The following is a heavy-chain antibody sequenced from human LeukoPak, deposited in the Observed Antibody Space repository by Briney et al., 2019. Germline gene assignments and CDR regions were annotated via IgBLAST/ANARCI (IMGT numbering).Heavy chain of an antibody. CDR1: GFTFSSNW. Sequence: GGSLRLSCAASGFTFSSNWMHWVRQAPGKGLVWVSHISTDARTITYAAFVKGRFTISRDNAKNTLYLQMNSLRAEDTALYYCVRGQATAWGLDYWGQGTLVTVSS. V-gene: IGHV3-74*01. J-gene: IGHJ4*02. CDR2: ISTDARTI. CDR3: VRGQATAWGLDY. D-gene: IGHD6-13*01.